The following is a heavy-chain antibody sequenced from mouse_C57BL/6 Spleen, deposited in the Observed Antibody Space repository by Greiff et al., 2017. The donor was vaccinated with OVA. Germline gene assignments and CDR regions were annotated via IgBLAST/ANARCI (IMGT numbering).Heavy chain of an antibody. CDR3: ARGSITTVVAEDY. V-gene: IGHV1-7*01. Sequence: VQLQQSGAELAKPGASVKLSCKASGYTFPSYWMHWVKQRPGQGLEWIGYINPSSGYTKYNQKFKDKATLTADKSSSTAYMQLSSLTYEDSAVYYCARGSITTVVAEDYWGQGTSVTVSS. CDR1: GYTFPSYW. J-gene: IGHJ4*01. CDR2: INPSSGYT. D-gene: IGHD1-1*01.